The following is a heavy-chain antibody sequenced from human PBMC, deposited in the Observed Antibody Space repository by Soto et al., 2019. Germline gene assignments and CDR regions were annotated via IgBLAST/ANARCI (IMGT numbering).Heavy chain of an antibody. Sequence: PSETLSLTCSVSGDSISSYHWSWIRQPPGKGLEWIAYMYYSGNTNYNPSLKSRVTMSVETSKNQFSLRLSSVTAADTAVYYCASGPYFDYWSQGTLVTVS. V-gene: IGHV4-59*01. CDR2: MYYSGNT. J-gene: IGHJ4*02. CDR3: ASGPYFDY. CDR1: GDSISSYH.